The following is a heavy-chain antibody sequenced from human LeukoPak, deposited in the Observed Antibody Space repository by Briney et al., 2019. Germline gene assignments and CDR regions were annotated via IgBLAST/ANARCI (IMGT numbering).Heavy chain of an antibody. V-gene: IGHV4-59*08. Sequence: SETLSLTCTVSGVPISSYYWSWIRQPPGKGLEWIGYIYYSGSTNYNPSLKSRVTISLDTSKNQFSLKLSSVTAADTAVYYCARHDGSSWYYAFDVWGQGTMVTVSS. CDR1: GVPISSYY. J-gene: IGHJ3*01. D-gene: IGHD6-13*01. CDR2: IYYSGST. CDR3: ARHDGSSWYYAFDV.